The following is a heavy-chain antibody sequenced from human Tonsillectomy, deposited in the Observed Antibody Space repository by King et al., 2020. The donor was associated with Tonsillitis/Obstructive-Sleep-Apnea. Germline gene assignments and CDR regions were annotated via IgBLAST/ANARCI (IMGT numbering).Heavy chain of an antibody. J-gene: IGHJ4*02. V-gene: IGHV4-59*01. CDR3: AAAPYYDILTRREYYFHY. CDR2: IYYSGST. Sequence: QLQESGPGLVKPSETLSLTCTVSGGSISSYYWSWIRQPPGKGLEWIGYIYYSGSTNYNASLTSRVTIPVDTTNNRFSLKLSSVTAADTAVYYCAAAPYYDILTRREYYFHYWGQGTLVTVSS. CDR1: GGSISSYY. D-gene: IGHD3-9*01.